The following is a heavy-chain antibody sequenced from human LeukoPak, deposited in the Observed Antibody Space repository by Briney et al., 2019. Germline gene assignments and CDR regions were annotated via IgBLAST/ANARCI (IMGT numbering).Heavy chain of an antibody. CDR3: AKAGARRYYDS. J-gene: IGHJ3*01. D-gene: IGHD3-22*01. CDR1: GFTFSIYD. CDR2: ISGAGTST. V-gene: IGHV3-23*01. Sequence: GGSLRLSCAASGFTFSIYDMTWVRQAPGKGLERVSAISGAGTSTYYADSVKGRFTISRDNSKNTLYLQMNSLRGEDTAVYYCAKAGARRYYDSWGQGTMVTVSA.